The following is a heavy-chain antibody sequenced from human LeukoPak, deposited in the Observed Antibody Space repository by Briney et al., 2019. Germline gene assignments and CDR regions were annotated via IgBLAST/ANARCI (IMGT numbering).Heavy chain of an antibody. CDR1: GFSFSSFE. CDR3: ARDLGCSSGWFSY. V-gene: IGHV3-48*03. J-gene: IGHJ4*02. Sequence: PGGSLRLSCAASGFSFSSFEMHWVRQAPGKGLEWISYIGTRGDITYYADSVKGRFTISRDNAKNSLYLQMNSLTAEDTAVYYCARDLGCSSGWFSYWGQGTLVTISS. CDR2: IGTRGDIT. D-gene: IGHD6-19*01.